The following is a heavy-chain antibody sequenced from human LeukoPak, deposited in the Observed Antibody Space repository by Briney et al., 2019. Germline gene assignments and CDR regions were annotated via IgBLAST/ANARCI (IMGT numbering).Heavy chain of an antibody. V-gene: IGHV4-31*03. CDR2: IYYSGST. J-gene: IGHJ4*02. CDR1: GGSISSGGYY. Sequence: SETLSLTRTVSGGSISSGGYYWSWIRQHPGKGLEWIGYIYYSGSTYYNPSLKSRVTISVDTSKNQFSLKLSSVTAADTAVYYCARRFGEFTYYFDYWGQGTLVTVSS. CDR3: ARRFGEFTYYFDY. D-gene: IGHD3-10*01.